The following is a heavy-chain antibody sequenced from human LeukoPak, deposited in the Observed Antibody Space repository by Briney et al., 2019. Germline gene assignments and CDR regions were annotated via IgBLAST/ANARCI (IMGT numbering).Heavy chain of an antibody. D-gene: IGHD1-26*01. J-gene: IGHJ4*02. Sequence: PSETLSLTCAVYGGSFSGYYWSWIRQPPGKGLEWIGEINHSGSTNYNPSLKSRVTISVDTSENQFSLKLSSVTAADTAVYYCARQNSGSYYCLDYWGQGTLVTVSS. CDR2: INHSGST. CDR3: ARQNSGSYYCLDY. CDR1: GGSFSGYY. V-gene: IGHV4-34*01.